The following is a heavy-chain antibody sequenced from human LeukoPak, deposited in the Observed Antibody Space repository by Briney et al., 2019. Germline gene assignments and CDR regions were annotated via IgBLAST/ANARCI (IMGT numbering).Heavy chain of an antibody. V-gene: IGHV4-59*01. Sequence: PSETLSLTCTVSGGSITSYYWSWIRQSPGNGLEWIGYIYYSGATNYNPSVKSRVTISVDTSKNQFSLKVRSVTAADTAVYYCARDRYGGNSGEFDYWGQGTLVTVSS. CDR1: GGSITSYY. J-gene: IGHJ4*02. CDR3: ARDRYGGNSGEFDY. D-gene: IGHD4-23*01. CDR2: IYYSGAT.